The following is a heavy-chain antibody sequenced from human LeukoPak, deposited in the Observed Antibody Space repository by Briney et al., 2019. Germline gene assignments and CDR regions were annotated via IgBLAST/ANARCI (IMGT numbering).Heavy chain of an antibody. J-gene: IGHJ3*02. CDR1: GYTFTDYY. D-gene: IGHD2/OR15-2a*01. V-gene: IGHV1-24*01. CDR3: ATSSSSILSGAFDI. CDR2: FDPEDVET. Sequence: ASVKVSCKASGYTFTDYYMHWVQQAPGKGLEWMGGFDPEDVETIYAQKFQGRVTMTEDTSTDTAYMELGSLRSEDTAVYYCATSSSSILSGAFDIWGQGTMVTVSS.